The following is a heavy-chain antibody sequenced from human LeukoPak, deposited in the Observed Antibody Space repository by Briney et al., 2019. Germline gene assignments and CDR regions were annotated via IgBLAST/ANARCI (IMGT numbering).Heavy chain of an antibody. J-gene: IGHJ3*02. CDR2: INHSGST. D-gene: IGHD6-25*01. CDR3: ARGVVAASERGAFDI. V-gene: IGHV4-34*01. Sequence: MSSETLSLTCAVYGGSFSGYYWSWIRQPPGKGLEWIGEINHSGSTNYNPSLKSRVTISVDTSKNQFSLKLSSVTAADTAVYYCARGVVAASERGAFDIWGQGTMVTVSS. CDR1: GGSFSGYY.